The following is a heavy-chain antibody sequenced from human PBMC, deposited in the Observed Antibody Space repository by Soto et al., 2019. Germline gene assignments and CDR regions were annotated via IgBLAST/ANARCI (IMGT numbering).Heavy chain of an antibody. J-gene: IGHJ4*02. D-gene: IGHD6-6*01. CDR1: GGSISSYY. CDR2: IYYSGST. V-gene: IGHV4-59*08. Sequence: PSETLSLTCTVSGGSISSYYWSWIRQPPGKGLEWIGYIYYSGSTNYNPSLKSRVTISVDTSKNQFSLKLSSVTAADTAVYYCACYSSSKYPIFDYWGQGTLVTVSS. CDR3: ACYSSSKYPIFDY.